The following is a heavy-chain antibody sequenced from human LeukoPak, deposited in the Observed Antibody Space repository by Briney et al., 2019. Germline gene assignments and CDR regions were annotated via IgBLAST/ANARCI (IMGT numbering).Heavy chain of an antibody. CDR2: INHSGST. V-gene: IGHV4-34*01. CDR1: GGSFSGYY. J-gene: IGHJ4*02. D-gene: IGHD3-16*02. CDR3: AREEGYDYVWGSYRPRGPFDY. Sequence: SETLSLTCAVYGGSFSGYYWSWIRQPPGKGLEWIGEINHSGSTNYKPSLKSRVTISVDTSKNQFSLKLSSVTAADTAVYYCAREEGYDYVWGSYRPRGPFDYWGQGTLVTVSS.